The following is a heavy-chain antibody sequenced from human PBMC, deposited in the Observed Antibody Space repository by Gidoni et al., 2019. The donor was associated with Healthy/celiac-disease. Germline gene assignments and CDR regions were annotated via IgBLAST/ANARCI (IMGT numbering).Heavy chain of an antibody. CDR2: INHSGST. J-gene: IGHJ4*02. CDR3: ARGRYSSSWLDY. D-gene: IGHD6-13*01. Sequence: QVQLQQWGAGLLKHSETLSLTCAVYGGSFSGYYWSWIRQPPGKGLEWLGEINHSGSTNYNPSLKSRVTISVDTSKNQFSLKLSSVTAADTAVYYCARGRYSSSWLDYWGQGTLVTVSS. V-gene: IGHV4-34*01. CDR1: GGSFSGYY.